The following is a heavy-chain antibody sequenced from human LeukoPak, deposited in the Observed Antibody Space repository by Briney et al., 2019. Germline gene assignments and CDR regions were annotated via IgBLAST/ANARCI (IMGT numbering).Heavy chain of an antibody. D-gene: IGHD5-12*01. J-gene: IGHJ4*02. CDR1: GYTFTSYG. V-gene: IGHV1-18*01. Sequence: ASVKVSCKASGYTFTSYGISWVRQAPGQGLEWMGWITTYNGNTNYAQKLQGRVTMTTDTSTSTAYMELRSLRSDDTAVYYCARDVSMVATYYFDYWGQGTLVTVPS. CDR3: ARDVSMVATYYFDY. CDR2: ITTYNGNT.